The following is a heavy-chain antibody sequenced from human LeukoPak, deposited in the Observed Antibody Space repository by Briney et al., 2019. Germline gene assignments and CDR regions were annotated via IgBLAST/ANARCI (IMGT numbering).Heavy chain of an antibody. D-gene: IGHD3-22*01. CDR1: GGSISSGSYY. V-gene: IGHV4-61*02. CDR3: ARGAHYYDSSGCYPFFDD. J-gene: IGHJ4*02. CDR2: IYTSGST. Sequence: PSETLSLTCTVSGGSISSGSYYCSWIRQPAGKGLEWIGRIYTSGSTNYNPSRKSRVTIAVDTSKSQFSLKLSSVTAAETAVYYCARGAHYYDSSGCYPFFDDWGQGTLVTASS.